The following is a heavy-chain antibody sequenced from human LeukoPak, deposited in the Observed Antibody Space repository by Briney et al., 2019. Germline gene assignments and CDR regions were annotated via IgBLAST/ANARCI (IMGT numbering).Heavy chain of an antibody. Sequence: GGSLRLSCAASGFTFSNYAMTWVRQAPGKGLEWVSAISGGGHSTYYADSVEGRFTISRDNSKNTLYLQMNSLGAEDTAVYYCAKTGGQIPTEVNWFDPWGQGTLVTVSS. J-gene: IGHJ5*02. D-gene: IGHD3-10*01. CDR2: ISGGGHST. V-gene: IGHV3-23*01. CDR3: AKTGGQIPTEVNWFDP. CDR1: GFTFSNYA.